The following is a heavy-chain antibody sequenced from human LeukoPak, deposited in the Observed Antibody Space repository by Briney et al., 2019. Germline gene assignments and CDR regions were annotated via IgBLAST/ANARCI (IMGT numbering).Heavy chain of an antibody. CDR3: ARGSIAARPSPLFFAY. Sequence: GGSLRLSCAASGFTFSSYAMSWVRQAPGKGLEWVSAISGSGGSTYYADSVKGRFTISRDNSKNTLYLQMKSLSAEDTAVFYCARGSIAARPSPLFFAYWGQGTLVTVSS. CDR2: ISGSGGST. J-gene: IGHJ4*02. V-gene: IGHV3-23*01. D-gene: IGHD6-6*01. CDR1: GFTFSSYA.